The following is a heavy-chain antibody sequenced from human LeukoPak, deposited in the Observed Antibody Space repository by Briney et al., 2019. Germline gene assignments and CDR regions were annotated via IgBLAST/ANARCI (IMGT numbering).Heavy chain of an antibody. CDR2: INPNSGGT. CDR3: AREGGFLITMIPRSDYYYMDV. D-gene: IGHD3-22*01. V-gene: IGHV1-2*06. CDR1: GYTFTGYH. Sequence: ASVKVSCKASGYTFTGYHMHWVRQAPGQGLEWMGRINPNSGGTNYAQKFQGRVTMTRDTSISTAYMELSRLRSDDTAVYYCAREGGFLITMIPRSDYYYMDVWGKGTTVTVSS. J-gene: IGHJ6*03.